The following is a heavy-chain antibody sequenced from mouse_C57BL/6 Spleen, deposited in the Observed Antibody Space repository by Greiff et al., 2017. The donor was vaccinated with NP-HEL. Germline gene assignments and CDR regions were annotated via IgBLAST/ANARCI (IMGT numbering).Heavy chain of an antibody. CDR2: IYPGSGNT. J-gene: IGHJ4*01. V-gene: IGHV1-76*01. CDR1: GYTFTDYY. Sequence: QVQLQQSGAELVRPGASVKLSCKASGYTFTDYYINWVKQRPGQGLEWIARIYPGSGNTYYNEKFKGKATLTAEKSSSTAYMQLSSLTSEDSAVYFCARQGPTYYYAMDYWGQGTSGTVSS. CDR3: ARQGPTYYYAMDY. D-gene: IGHD5-5*01.